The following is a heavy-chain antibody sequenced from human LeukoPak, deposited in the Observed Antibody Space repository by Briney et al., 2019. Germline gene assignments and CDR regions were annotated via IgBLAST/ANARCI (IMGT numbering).Heavy chain of an antibody. J-gene: IGHJ3*02. CDR1: LFSFYIYS. V-gene: IGHV3-7*05. Sequence: PGGSLRLSCEASLFSFYIYSMSWVRQAPGKGLEWVANINGDGSEKFYVDSVKGRFTISRDNAKNSLHLQMNSLRAEDTAVYYCARGPTGQSCSSTSCLMALDIWGQGTMVTVSS. CDR2: INGDGSEK. D-gene: IGHD2-2*01. CDR3: ARGPTGQSCSSTSCLMALDI.